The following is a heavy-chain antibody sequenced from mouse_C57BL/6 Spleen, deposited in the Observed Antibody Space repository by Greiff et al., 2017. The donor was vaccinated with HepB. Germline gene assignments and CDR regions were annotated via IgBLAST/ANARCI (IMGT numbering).Heavy chain of an antibody. CDR1: GYTFTSYW. D-gene: IGHD2-4*01. CDR3: ARGVYDYGFDY. Sequence: QVQLQQPGAELVKPGASVKLSCKASGYTFTSYWMQWVKQRPGQGLEWIGEIDPSDSYTTYNQKFKGKATLTVDTSSSTAYMQLSSLTSEDSAVYYCARGVYDYGFDYWGQGTTLTVSS. J-gene: IGHJ2*01. CDR2: IDPSDSYT. V-gene: IGHV1-50*01.